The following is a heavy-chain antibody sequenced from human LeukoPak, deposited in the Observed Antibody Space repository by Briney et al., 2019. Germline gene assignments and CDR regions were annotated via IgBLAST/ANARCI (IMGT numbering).Heavy chain of an antibody. V-gene: IGHV3-53*01. J-gene: IGHJ4*02. CDR3: AKDRRAGSYDY. CDR2: IYSGGST. Sequence: GGSLRLSCAAAGFPVSSNYMSWVRQAPGKGLEWVSVIYSGGSTYYADSVKGRFTISRDNSKNTLYLQMNSLRAEDTAVYYCAKDRRAGSYDYWGQGTLVTVSS. D-gene: IGHD3-10*01. CDR1: GFPVSSNY.